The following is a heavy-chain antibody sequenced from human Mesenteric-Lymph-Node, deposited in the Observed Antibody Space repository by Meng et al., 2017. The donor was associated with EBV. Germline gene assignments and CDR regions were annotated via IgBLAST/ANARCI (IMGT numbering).Heavy chain of an antibody. CDR1: GFTFSTSW. CDR3: TRGGSPFY. CDR2: INGDASNI. V-gene: IGHV3-74*01. J-gene: IGHJ4*02. D-gene: IGHD1-26*01. Sequence: EVQLVEAGGGSVQPGGSLRLSCEASGFTFSTSWMHWVRQVPGKGLVWVSRINGDASNIKYADSVKGRFTISRDNAKNTLYLDMNSLSAEDTAIYYCTRGGSPFYWGQGTLVTVSS.